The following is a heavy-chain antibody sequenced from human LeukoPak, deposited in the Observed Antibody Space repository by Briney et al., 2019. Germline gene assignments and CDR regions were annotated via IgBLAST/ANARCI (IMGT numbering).Heavy chain of an antibody. Sequence: QPGRSLRLSCAASGFTFSSYGMHWVRQAPGKGLEWVAVISYDGSNKYYADSVKGRFTISGDNSKNTLYLQMNSLRAEDTAVYYCARDEGSSWYGDDYWGQGTLVTVSS. J-gene: IGHJ4*02. CDR3: ARDEGSSWYGDDY. V-gene: IGHV3-30*03. CDR1: GFTFSSYG. CDR2: ISYDGSNK. D-gene: IGHD6-13*01.